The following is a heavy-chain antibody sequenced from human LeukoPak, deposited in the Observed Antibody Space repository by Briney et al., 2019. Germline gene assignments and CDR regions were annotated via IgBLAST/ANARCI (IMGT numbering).Heavy chain of an antibody. CDR3: AKQLGYCSDGSCYFPY. CDR2: ISNNGGYT. J-gene: IGHJ4*02. D-gene: IGHD2-15*01. CDR1: GFTFSSSA. Sequence: GGSLRLSCAASGFTFSSSAMSWVRQPPAKGLAWVSAISNNGGYTYYADSVQGRFTISRDNSKSTLCLQMNSLRAEDTAVYYCAKQLGYCSDGSCYFPYWGQGTLVTVSS. V-gene: IGHV3-23*01.